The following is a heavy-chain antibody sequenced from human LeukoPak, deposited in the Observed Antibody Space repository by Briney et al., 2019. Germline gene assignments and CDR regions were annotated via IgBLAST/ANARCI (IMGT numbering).Heavy chain of an antibody. D-gene: IGHD4-11*01. J-gene: IGHJ6*03. CDR1: GGTFSSYA. CDR2: IIPIFGTA. Sequence: GASVKVSCKASGGTFSSYAISWVRQAPGQRLEWMGGIIPIFGTANYAQKFQGRVTITTDESTSTAYMELSSLRSEDTAVYYCASHDYSNRSDYYYYYMDVWGKGTTVTVSS. V-gene: IGHV1-69*05. CDR3: ASHDYSNRSDYYYYYMDV.